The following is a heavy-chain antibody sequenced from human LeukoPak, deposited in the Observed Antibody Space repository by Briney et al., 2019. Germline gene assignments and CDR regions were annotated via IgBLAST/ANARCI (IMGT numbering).Heavy chain of an antibody. J-gene: IGHJ4*02. Sequence: ASVKVSCKASGSTFSSYAISWVRQAPGQGLEWMGGIIPIFGTANYAQKFQGRVTITTDESTSTAYMELSSLRSEDTAVYYCARGLGGGDPRAGYYFDYWGQGTLVTVSS. CDR2: IIPIFGTA. D-gene: IGHD2-21*01. CDR3: ARGLGGGDPRAGYYFDY. V-gene: IGHV1-69*05. CDR1: GSTFSSYA.